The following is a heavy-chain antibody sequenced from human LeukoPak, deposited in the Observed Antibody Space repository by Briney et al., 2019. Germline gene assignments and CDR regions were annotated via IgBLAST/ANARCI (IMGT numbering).Heavy chain of an antibody. J-gene: IGHJ3*02. D-gene: IGHD1-1*01. CDR2: INHSGST. V-gene: IGHV4-34*01. CDR1: GGSFSGYY. Sequence: PSETLSLTCAVYGGSFSGYYWSWIRQPPGKGLEWIGEINHSGSTNYNPSLKSRVTISVDTSKNQFSLKLSSVTAADTAVYYCTREATYPQAFDIWGQGTMVTVSS. CDR3: TREATYPQAFDI.